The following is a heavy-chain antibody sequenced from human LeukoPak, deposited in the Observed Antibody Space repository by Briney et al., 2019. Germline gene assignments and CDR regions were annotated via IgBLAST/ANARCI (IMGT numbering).Heavy chain of an antibody. D-gene: IGHD6-19*01. Sequence: PGGSLRLSCAASGLTFSSYAMSWVRQAPGKGLEWVSAISGGGGSTYYADSVKGRFTISRDNSKNTLYLQMNSLRAEDTAVYYCAKGRSGRSRSWYFDLWGRGTLVTVSS. CDR1: GLTFSSYA. V-gene: IGHV3-23*01. CDR2: ISGGGGST. CDR3: AKGRSGRSRSWYFDL. J-gene: IGHJ2*01.